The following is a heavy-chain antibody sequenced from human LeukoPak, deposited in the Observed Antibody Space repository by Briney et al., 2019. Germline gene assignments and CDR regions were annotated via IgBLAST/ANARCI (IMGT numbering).Heavy chain of an antibody. J-gene: IGHJ4*02. CDR1: GYTFTSYA. Sequence: ASVKVSCKASGYTFTSYAMHWVRQAPGQRLEWMGWINAGNGNTKYSQKFQGRVTITRDTSASTAYMELSSLRSEDTAVYYCARVGIVVVPAAMLDYWGQGTLVTVSS. V-gene: IGHV1-3*01. CDR3: ARVGIVVVPAAMLDY. D-gene: IGHD2-2*01. CDR2: INAGNGNT.